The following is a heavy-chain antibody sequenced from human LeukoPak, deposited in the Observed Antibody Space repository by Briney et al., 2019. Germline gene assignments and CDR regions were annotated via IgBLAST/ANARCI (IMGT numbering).Heavy chain of an antibody. CDR1: GFTFTNAR. V-gene: IGHV3-15*01. Sequence: GGSLRPSCAASGFTFTNARMGWVRQAPGKGREWVGLIKSRIDGGTTDIAAPVKGRFTISTDDSKHTLYLPMNIMKRQDTAVYYCTIGYGHSDFDYWGQGTLVTVSS. D-gene: IGHD3-3*02. CDR2: IKSRIDGGTT. CDR3: TIGYGHSDFDY. J-gene: IGHJ4*02.